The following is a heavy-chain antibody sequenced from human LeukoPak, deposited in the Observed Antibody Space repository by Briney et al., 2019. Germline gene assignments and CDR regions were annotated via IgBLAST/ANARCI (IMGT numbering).Heavy chain of an antibody. Sequence: GGSLRLSCAASGFTFSSYSMNWVRQAPGKGLEWVAVIWYDGSNKYYADSVKGRFTISRDNSKNTLYLQMNSLRAEDTAVYYCATAIFDGSIDWGQGTLVTVSS. J-gene: IGHJ4*02. D-gene: IGHD3-10*01. CDR2: IWYDGSNK. CDR3: ATAIFDGSID. V-gene: IGHV3-33*08. CDR1: GFTFSSYS.